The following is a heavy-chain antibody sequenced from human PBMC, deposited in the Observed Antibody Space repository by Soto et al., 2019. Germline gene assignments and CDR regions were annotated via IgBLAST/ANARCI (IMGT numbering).Heavy chain of an antibody. CDR2: TSYRGNT. J-gene: IGHJ4*02. V-gene: IGHV4-59*02. CDR3: GRDGVGPFDY. CDR1: GGSVSTYY. Sequence: PSETLSLTCTISGGSVSTYYWSWVRQPPGKELEWIGRTSYRGNTNYNPSLKSRVAIAVDTSKNQFSLTLSSVTAADTAVYYCGRDGVGPFDYWGQGSLVTVSS. D-gene: IGHD3-3*01.